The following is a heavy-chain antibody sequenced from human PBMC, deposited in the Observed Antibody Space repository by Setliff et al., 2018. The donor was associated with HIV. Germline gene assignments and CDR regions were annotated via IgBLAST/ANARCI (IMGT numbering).Heavy chain of an antibody. CDR3: AKNARDYYYYYMDV. CDR1: GLTFSNCG. J-gene: IGHJ6*03. Sequence: GGSLRLSCATSGLTFSNCGMHWVRQAPGKGLEWICGISWNGDSTNYADSVKGRFTISRDNAKNSLFLEMNSLRTEDTAVYYCAKNARDYYYYYMDVWGKGTTVTVSS. V-gene: IGHV3-NL1*01. CDR2: ISWNGDST.